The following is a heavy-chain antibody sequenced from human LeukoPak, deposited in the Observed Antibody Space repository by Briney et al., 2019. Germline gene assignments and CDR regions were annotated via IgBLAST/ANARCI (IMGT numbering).Heavy chain of an antibody. D-gene: IGHD6-19*01. CDR3: ASVSIAVAGDFDY. Sequence: QAGGSLRLSCAASGFTFSSYSMNWVRQAPGKGLEWVSYISSSSSTIYYADSVKGRFTISRDDAKNSLYLQMNSLRGEDTAVYYCASVSIAVAGDFDYWGQGTLVTVSS. J-gene: IGHJ4*02. CDR2: ISSSSSTI. CDR1: GFTFSSYS. V-gene: IGHV3-48*01.